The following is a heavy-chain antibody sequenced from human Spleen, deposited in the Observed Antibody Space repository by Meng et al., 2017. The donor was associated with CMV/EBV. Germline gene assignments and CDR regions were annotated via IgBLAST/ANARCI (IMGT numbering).Heavy chain of an antibody. CDR3: ARNDFWSGPSRY. J-gene: IGHJ4*02. CDR2: INRSGST. CDR1: DGSFNNYY. D-gene: IGHD3-3*01. Sequence: SETLSLTCAVSDGSFNNYYWAWIRQPPGKGLEWIGEINRSGSTDYSPSLKGRVTISLDMSNNQFFLRLTSVTAADTAVYYCARNDFWSGPSRYWGQGTLVTVSS. V-gene: IGHV4-34*01.